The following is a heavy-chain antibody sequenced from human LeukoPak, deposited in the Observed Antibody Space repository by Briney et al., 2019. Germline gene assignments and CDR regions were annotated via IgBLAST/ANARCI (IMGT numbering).Heavy chain of an antibody. Sequence: GGSLRLSCAASGFTFSSYAMSWVRQAPGKGLEWVANIDPDGSETQYVGSVKGRFTTSRDNAKNSLYLQMNSLRAEDTAIYYCARIWYFGDNNWRYFDYWGQGTLVTVSS. V-gene: IGHV3-7*01. CDR1: GFTFSSYA. J-gene: IGHJ4*02. CDR2: IDPDGSET. CDR3: ARIWYFGDNNWRYFDY. D-gene: IGHD1-20*01.